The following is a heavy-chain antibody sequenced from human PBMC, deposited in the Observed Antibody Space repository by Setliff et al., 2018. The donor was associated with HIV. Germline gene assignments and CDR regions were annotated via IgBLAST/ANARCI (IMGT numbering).Heavy chain of an antibody. CDR2: INPNTGDT. CDR1: GYTFTGYF. V-gene: IGHV1-2*06. CDR3: ARAPKRVYYYGSGSYLHDAFDI. D-gene: IGHD3-10*01. J-gene: IGHJ3*02. Sequence: ASVKVSCKASGYTFTGYFIHWVRQAPGQGLEWMGRINPNTGDTNYAQKFQDRVTMTRDTSINTAYMELSRLRSDDTAVYYCARAPKRVYYYGSGSYLHDAFDIWGQGTMVTVSS.